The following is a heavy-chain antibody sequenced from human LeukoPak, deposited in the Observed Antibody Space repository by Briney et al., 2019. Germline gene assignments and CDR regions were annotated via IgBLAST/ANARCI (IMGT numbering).Heavy chain of an antibody. CDR1: GFTFDSYG. CDR3: ARARRNGDYDY. Sequence: PGGSLRLSCTASGFTFDSYGMAWVRQAPGKGLEWVASIYGSGIETFYADSVKARFTVSRDNSKNTLWLQMGSLSAEDMAVYYCARARRNGDYDYWGQGTLVTVSS. CDR2: IYGSGIET. V-gene: IGHV3-23*01. J-gene: IGHJ4*02. D-gene: IGHD4-17*01.